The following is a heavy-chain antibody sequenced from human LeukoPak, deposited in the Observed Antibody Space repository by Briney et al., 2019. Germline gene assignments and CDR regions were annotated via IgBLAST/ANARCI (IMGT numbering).Heavy chain of an antibody. J-gene: IGHJ4*02. CDR2: IYSGGST. CDR3: ARGRLWSIQPTYYFDY. V-gene: IGHV3-66*02. Sequence: PGGSLRLSCAASGFTVSSNYMSWVRQAPGKGLEWVSVIYSGGSTYCADSVKGRFTISRDNSKNTLYLQMNSLRAEDTAVYYCARGRLWSIQPTYYFDYWGQGTLVTVSS. CDR1: GFTVSSNY. D-gene: IGHD5-18*01.